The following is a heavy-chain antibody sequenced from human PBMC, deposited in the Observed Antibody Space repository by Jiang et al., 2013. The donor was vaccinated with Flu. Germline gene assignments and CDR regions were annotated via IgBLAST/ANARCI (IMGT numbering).Heavy chain of an antibody. D-gene: IGHD2-21*02. CDR3: ARGGGIVVLTARGAFDV. J-gene: IGHJ3*01. Sequence: SQTLSLTCAISGDSVSSNSAAWNWIRQSPSRGLEWLGRTYYRSKWYNDYALSVKSRITINPDTSKNQFSLHLNSVTPEDTAVYYCARGGGIVVLTARGAFDVWGQGTMVTGLF. V-gene: IGHV6-1*01. CDR2: TYYRSKWYN. CDR1: GDSVSSNSAA.